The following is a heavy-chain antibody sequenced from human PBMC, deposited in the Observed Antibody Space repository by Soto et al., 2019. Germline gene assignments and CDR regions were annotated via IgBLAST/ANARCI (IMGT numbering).Heavy chain of an antibody. V-gene: IGHV1-46*01. CDR1: GYTFTVYY. Sequence: GASVKVSCKASGYTFTVYYIHWVRQAPGQGLEWVGKINPSIGSTEYAQRFQGRVTMTTDTSTSTAYMELRSLRSDDTAVYYCARDNGYESDYWGQGTLVTVSS. D-gene: IGHD5-12*01. CDR2: INPSIGST. CDR3: ARDNGYESDY. J-gene: IGHJ4*02.